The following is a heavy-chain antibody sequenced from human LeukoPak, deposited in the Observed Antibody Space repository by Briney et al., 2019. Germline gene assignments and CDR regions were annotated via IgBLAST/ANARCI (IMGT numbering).Heavy chain of an antibody. Sequence: SVKVSCKASGGTFSSYAISWVRQAPGQGLEWMGGIIPIFGTANYAQKFQGRVTITADKSTSTAYMELSSLRSEDTAVYYCATFREERYGSGYYFDCWGEGTLVSVSS. J-gene: IGHJ4*02. CDR2: IIPIFGTA. D-gene: IGHD3-10*01. V-gene: IGHV1-69*06. CDR1: GGTFSSYA. CDR3: ATFREERYGSGYYFDC.